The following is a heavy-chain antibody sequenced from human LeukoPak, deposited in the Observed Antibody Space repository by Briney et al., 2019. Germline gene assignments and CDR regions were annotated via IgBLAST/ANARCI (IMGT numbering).Heavy chain of an antibody. CDR2: IKPDGSEK. Sequence: GGSLRLSCVASGFTFSSHHMNWVRQTPGKGLESVATIKPDGSEKYYVDSVKGRFTISRDNAKSSLYLQMNSLRVEDTAVYYCARTVAGAYRAYFDNWGQGILVTVSS. J-gene: IGHJ4*02. CDR1: GFTFSSHH. V-gene: IGHV3-7*03. CDR3: ARTVAGAYRAYFDN. D-gene: IGHD3-16*01.